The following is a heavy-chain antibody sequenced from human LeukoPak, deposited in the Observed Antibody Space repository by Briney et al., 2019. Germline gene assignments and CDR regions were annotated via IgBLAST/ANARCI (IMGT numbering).Heavy chain of an antibody. J-gene: IGHJ4*02. CDR1: GFTFTSYW. D-gene: IGHD1-1*01. Sequence: GGSLILSCAASGFTFTSYWMHWVRQAPGKGLVWVSLITSDGSTTIYADSVKGRFTISRDNAKNTLYLQMNSLRVEDTAVYYCVRDGSGTTPFDYWGQGTLVTVSS. CDR2: ITSDGSTT. V-gene: IGHV3-74*01. CDR3: VRDGSGTTPFDY.